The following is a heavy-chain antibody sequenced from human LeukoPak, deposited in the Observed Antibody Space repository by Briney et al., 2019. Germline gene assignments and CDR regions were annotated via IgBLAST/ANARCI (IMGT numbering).Heavy chain of an antibody. V-gene: IGHV3-21*01. D-gene: IGHD3-16*01. Sequence: GGSLRLSCADSGFTFSSFKMTWVRQGPGKGLEWVASISPSRSYIFYADSLKGRVTVSRDNGKSSVFLQMSSLRVEDTAVYYCARDLTGGEYFDSWGQGTLVSVSS. J-gene: IGHJ4*02. CDR3: ARDLTGGEYFDS. CDR1: GFTFSSFK. CDR2: ISPSRSYI.